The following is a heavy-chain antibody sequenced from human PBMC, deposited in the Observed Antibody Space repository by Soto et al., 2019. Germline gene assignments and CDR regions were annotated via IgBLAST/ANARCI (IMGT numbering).Heavy chain of an antibody. J-gene: IGHJ4*02. CDR3: ARDLFQAAAESGTDY. V-gene: IGHV3-33*01. Sequence: QVQLVESGGGVVQPGRSLRLSCAASGFTFSSYGMHWVRQAPGKGLEWVAVIWYDGSNKYYADSVKGRFTISRDNSKNTLYLQMNSLRAEDTAVYYCARDLFQAAAESGTDYWGQGTLVTVSS. D-gene: IGHD6-13*01. CDR2: IWYDGSNK. CDR1: GFTFSSYG.